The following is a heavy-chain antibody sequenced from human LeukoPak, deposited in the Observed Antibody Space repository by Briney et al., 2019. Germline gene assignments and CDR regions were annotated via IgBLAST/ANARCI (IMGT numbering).Heavy chain of an antibody. CDR2: ISTSGNTI. Sequence: QTGGSLRLSCAASGFRLSNYNMNWVRQTPGKGLEWISYISTSGNTIYYTDSVKGRFTVSRDNAKNAMYLQMNNLRAEDTAVYYCARAVQYCSSTSCRPYYFDYWGQGTLVTVSS. D-gene: IGHD2-2*01. J-gene: IGHJ4*02. CDR3: ARAVQYCSSTSCRPYYFDY. CDR1: GFRLSNYN. V-gene: IGHV3-48*04.